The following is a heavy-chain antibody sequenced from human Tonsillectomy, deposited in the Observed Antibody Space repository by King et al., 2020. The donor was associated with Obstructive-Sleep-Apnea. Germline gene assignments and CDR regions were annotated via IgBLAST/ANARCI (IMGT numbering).Heavy chain of an antibody. Sequence: QLVQSGGGVVQPGRSLRLSCAASGFTFSSYGMHWVRQAPGKGLEWVAFIRYDGSNKYYADSVKGRFTISRDNSKNTLYLQMNSLRADDTAVYYCAKQFGELSPYYGMDVWGQGTTVTVSS. CDR3: AKQFGELSPYYGMDV. V-gene: IGHV3-30*02. D-gene: IGHD3-10*01. CDR2: IRYDGSNK. CDR1: GFTFSSYG. J-gene: IGHJ6*02.